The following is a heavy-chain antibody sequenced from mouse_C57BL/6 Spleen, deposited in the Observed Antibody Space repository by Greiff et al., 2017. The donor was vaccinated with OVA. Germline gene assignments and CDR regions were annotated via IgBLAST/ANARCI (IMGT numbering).Heavy chain of an antibody. CDR1: GFSFNTYA. CDR3: VRHDYGSSWAMDY. Sequence: EVQGVESGGGLVQPKGSLKLSCAASGFSFNTYAMNWVRQAPGKGLEWVARIRSKSNNYATYYADSVKDRFTISRDDSESMLYLQMNNLKTEDTAMYYCVRHDYGSSWAMDYWGQGTSVTVSS. D-gene: IGHD1-1*01. CDR2: IRSKSNNYAT. V-gene: IGHV10-1*01. J-gene: IGHJ4*01.